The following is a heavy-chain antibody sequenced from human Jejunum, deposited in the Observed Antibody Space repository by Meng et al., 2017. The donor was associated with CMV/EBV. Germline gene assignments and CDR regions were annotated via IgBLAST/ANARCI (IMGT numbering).Heavy chain of an antibody. CDR2: IYTSGST. D-gene: IGHD1-26*01. CDR3: ARESGSYYWFDP. CDR1: AGPISGYY. V-gene: IGHV4-4*07. Sequence: QGSGPGLVKSPGTLSLTCFVSAGPISGYYWSWIRQPAGKGLEWIGRIYTSGSTHYNPSLKSRLTMSVDLAKNQISLKLSSVTAADTAVYYCARESGSYYWFDPWGQGTLVTVSS. J-gene: IGHJ5*02.